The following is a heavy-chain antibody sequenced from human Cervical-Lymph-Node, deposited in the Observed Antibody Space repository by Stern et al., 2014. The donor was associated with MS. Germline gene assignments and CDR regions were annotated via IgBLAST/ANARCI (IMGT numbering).Heavy chain of an antibody. J-gene: IGHJ4*02. V-gene: IGHV3-30*18. CDR3: AKEDEEVATPFDD. Sequence: VQLVESGGGVVQPGGSLRLSCEASGFTFSRYGMHWVRQAPGKGLEWVATISDDGSEKYVADSLKALVTISRDNSKNTVYLQMNSLKPDDTAVYYCAKEDEEVATPFDDWGQGTLVTVSP. D-gene: IGHD2-15*01. CDR2: ISDDGSEK. CDR1: GFTFSRYG.